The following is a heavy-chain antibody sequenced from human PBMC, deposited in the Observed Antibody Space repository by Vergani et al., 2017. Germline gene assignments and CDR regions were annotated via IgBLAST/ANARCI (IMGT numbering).Heavy chain of an antibody. D-gene: IGHD3-9*01. V-gene: IGHV1-46*03. J-gene: IGHJ4*02. Sequence: QVQVVQSGAEVKKSGASGKVSCKTSGYTFSNYYMPWVRQAPGQGLEWMGIINPSGGHTNYAQKFQGRVTMTRDTSTRTVYMELSSLRSEDTATNYCARGDYGILTGYRYWGQGTLVTVSA. CDR1: GYTFSNYY. CDR2: INPSGGHT. CDR3: ARGDYGILTGYRY.